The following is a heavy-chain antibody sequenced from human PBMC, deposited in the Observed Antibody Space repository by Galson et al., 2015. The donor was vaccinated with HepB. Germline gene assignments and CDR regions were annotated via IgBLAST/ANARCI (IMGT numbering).Heavy chain of an antibody. CDR3: ASASHGGYCSSTSCYNSWLMDV. J-gene: IGHJ6*02. CDR2: IYPGDSDT. V-gene: IGHV5-51*01. D-gene: IGHD2-2*02. CDR1: GYSFTSYW. Sequence: QSGAEVKKPGESLKISCKGSGYSFTSYWIGWVRQMPGKGLEWMGIIYPGDSDTRYSPSFQGQVTISADKSISTAYLQWSSLKASDTAMYYCASASHGGYCSSTSCYNSWLMDVWGQGTTVTVSS.